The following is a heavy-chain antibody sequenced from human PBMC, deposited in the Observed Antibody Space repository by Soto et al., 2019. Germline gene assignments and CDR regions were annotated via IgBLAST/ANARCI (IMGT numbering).Heavy chain of an antibody. CDR3: ARQRPTDGRWEFANYYGMDV. Sequence: LSLTCAVYGGSFSAYYWSWVRQPSGKGLEWIGEIIHSESTKYNPSLKSRVTISVDTSENQFSLKLSSVTAADTAVYYCARQRPTDGRWEFANYYGMDVWGQGTPVTVS. CDR1: GGSFSAYY. V-gene: IGHV4-34*12. D-gene: IGHD1-26*01. CDR2: IIHSEST. J-gene: IGHJ6*02.